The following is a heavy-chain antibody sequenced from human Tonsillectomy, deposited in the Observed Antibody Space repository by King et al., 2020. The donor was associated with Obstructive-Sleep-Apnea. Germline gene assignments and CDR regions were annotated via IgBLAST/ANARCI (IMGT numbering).Heavy chain of an antibody. CDR3: ARRFLGYCGTTSCSHFDY. Sequence: VQLVESGAEVKKPGESLRISCEGSGYSFTNYWITWVRQMPGKGLEWMGTSDPGDSYTNYSPSFQGHGTISADKSISTAYLQWCSLKASDTAIYYCARRFLGYCGTTSCSHFDYWGQGTLVTVSS. D-gene: IGHD2-2*01. V-gene: IGHV5-10-1*01. CDR1: GYSFTNYW. CDR2: SDPGDSYT. J-gene: IGHJ4*02.